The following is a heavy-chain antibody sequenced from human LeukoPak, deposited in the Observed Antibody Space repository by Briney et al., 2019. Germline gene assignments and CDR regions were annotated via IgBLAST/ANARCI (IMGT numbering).Heavy chain of an antibody. CDR3: ASGPVDTAMVLHYFDY. CDR2: IHNSGTT. D-gene: IGHD5-18*01. V-gene: IGHV4-31*03. Sequence: SETLSLTCTFSGGSISNGAHYWSWIRQHPGKGLEWIGSIHNSGTTYSNPSLMSRVTISLDTSKNQFSLKLSSVTAADTAVYFCASGPVDTAMVLHYFDYWGQGTLVTVSS. J-gene: IGHJ4*02. CDR1: GGSISNGAHY.